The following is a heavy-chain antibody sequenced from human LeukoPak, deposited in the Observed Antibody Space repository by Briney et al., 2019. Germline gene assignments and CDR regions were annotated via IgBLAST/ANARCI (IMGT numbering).Heavy chain of an antibody. D-gene: IGHD3-10*01. Sequence: SETLSLTCSVSGGSFSNHFWSWVRQPAGKGLEWIGRIYPSGNTNCNPSLKSRVTLSVDTSKTQFYLSLSSVTAADTAVYYCAREDSGSYYNFYYFYMDVWGKGTTVTISS. J-gene: IGHJ6*03. V-gene: IGHV4-4*07. CDR2: IYPSGNT. CDR3: AREDSGSYYNFYYFYMDV. CDR1: GGSFSNHF.